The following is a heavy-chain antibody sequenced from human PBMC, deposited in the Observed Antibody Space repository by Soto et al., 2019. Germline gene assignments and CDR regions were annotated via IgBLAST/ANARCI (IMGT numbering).Heavy chain of an antibody. CDR3: ASGLLIVGAPALLY. CDR2: ISYDGSNK. J-gene: IGHJ4*02. Sequence: AGGSLRLSCAASGFTFSSYAMHWVRQAPGKGLEWVAVISYDGSNKYYADSVKGRFTISRDNSKNTLYLQMNSLRAEDTAVYYCASGLLIVGAPALLYWGQGTLVTVSS. D-gene: IGHD1-26*01. V-gene: IGHV3-30-3*01. CDR1: GFTFSSYA.